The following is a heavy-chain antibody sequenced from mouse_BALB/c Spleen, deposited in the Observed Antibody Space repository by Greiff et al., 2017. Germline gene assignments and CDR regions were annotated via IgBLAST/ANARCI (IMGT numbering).Heavy chain of an antibody. CDR3: AREGY. CDR1: GFTFSDYY. V-gene: IGHV5-4*02. Sequence: DVHLVESGGGLVKPGGSLKLSCAASGFTFSDYYMYWVRQTPEKRLEWVATISDGGSYTYYPDSVKGRFTISRDNAKNNLYLQMSSLKSEDTAMYYCAREGYWGQGTTLTVSS. CDR2: ISDGGSYT. J-gene: IGHJ2*01.